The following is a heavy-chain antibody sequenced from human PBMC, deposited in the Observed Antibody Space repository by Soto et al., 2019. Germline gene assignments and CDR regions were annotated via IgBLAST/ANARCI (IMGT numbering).Heavy chain of an antibody. V-gene: IGHV1-69*12. Sequence: QVQLVQSGAEVKKPGSSVKVSCKASAGTFSSYAISWVRQAPGQGLEWMGGIIPIFGTANYAQKFLGRVTITADESTSTAYMELSSPRSEDTAVYYCARVREGYDDAYAFDICGRGTMVTVSS. J-gene: IGHJ3*02. CDR1: AGTFSSYA. D-gene: IGHD3-16*01. CDR2: IIPIFGTA. CDR3: ARVREGYDDAYAFDI.